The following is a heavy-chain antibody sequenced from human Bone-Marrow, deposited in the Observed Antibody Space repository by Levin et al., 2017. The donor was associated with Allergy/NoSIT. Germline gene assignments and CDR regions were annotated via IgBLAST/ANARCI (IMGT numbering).Heavy chain of an antibody. CDR1: GFTFSKYG. V-gene: IGHV3-33*01. Sequence: PGGSLRLSCAASGFTFSKYGMHWVRQAPGKGLEWLGTIWYHTSGAKYYAESVRGRFTISRDPFTSTLYLHMNSLRAEDTAVYYCARGPYQNNYDSSGFPDYWGQGALVTVSS. D-gene: IGHD3-22*01. CDR3: ARGPYQNNYDSSGFPDY. J-gene: IGHJ4*02. CDR2: IWYHTSGAK.